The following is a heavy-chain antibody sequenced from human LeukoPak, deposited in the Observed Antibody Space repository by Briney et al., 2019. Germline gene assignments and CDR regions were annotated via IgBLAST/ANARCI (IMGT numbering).Heavy chain of an antibody. CDR1: RYTFTSYY. CDR3: ARDRGSSWFADY. Sequence: ASVKVSCKASRYTFTSYYIHWVRQAPGQGLEWMGWINPNNGGTKYAQKFQGRVTMTSDTSISTAYMELSRLRSDDTAMYYCARDRGSSWFADYWGQGTLVTVSS. CDR2: INPNNGGT. D-gene: IGHD6-13*01. V-gene: IGHV1-2*02. J-gene: IGHJ4*02.